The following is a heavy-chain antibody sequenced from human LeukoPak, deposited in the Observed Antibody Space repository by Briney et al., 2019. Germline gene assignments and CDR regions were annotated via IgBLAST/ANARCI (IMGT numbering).Heavy chain of an antibody. Sequence: GGSLRLSCAASGFTFSSYGMRWVRQAPGKGLEWVSAISGSGDRTYYADSVKGRFTISRDNSKNTLYLQLNSLRAEDTALYYCAKRIAVAGGDFDYWGQGTLVTVSS. CDR3: AKRIAVAGGDFDY. D-gene: IGHD6-19*01. V-gene: IGHV3-23*01. CDR2: ISGSGDRT. J-gene: IGHJ4*02. CDR1: GFTFSSYG.